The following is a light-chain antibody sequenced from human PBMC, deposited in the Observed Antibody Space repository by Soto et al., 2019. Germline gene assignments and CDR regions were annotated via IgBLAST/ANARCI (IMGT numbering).Light chain of an antibody. CDR1: QSVSSY. CDR3: QQRSNWPRRRVFT. Sequence: EIVLTQSPATLSLSPGERATLSCRASQSVSSYLAWYQQKPGQAPRLLIYDASNRATGIPARFSGSGSGTDFTLTISSLEPEDFAVYYCQQRSNWPRRRVFTFGPGTKVDIK. CDR2: DAS. V-gene: IGKV3-11*01. J-gene: IGKJ3*01.